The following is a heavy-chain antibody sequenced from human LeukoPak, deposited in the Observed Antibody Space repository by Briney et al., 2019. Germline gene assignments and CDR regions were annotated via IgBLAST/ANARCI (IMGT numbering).Heavy chain of an antibody. CDR1: GFSLSNYG. Sequence: GGSLRLSCAASGFSLSNYGMSWVRQAPGKGLEWVSGVSASGASTYSEDSVKGRFIISRDNSKNTVFLQMNSLRAEDTAVYYCARQHTAWFVDYWGQGILVTVSS. V-gene: IGHV3-23*01. J-gene: IGHJ4*02. D-gene: IGHD3-10*01. CDR2: VSASGAST. CDR3: ARQHTAWFVDY.